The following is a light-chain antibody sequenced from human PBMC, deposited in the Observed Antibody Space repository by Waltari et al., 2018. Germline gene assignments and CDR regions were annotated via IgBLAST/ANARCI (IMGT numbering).Light chain of an antibody. Sequence: QSALTQPASVSRSPGQSITISCPRTSGDVGSYKHVSWYHQPPCKAPKLMIYDFSKRPSGVSNRFSGSKSGNTASLTISGLQAEDEDDYYCSSYTSSSTWVFGGGTKLTVL. CDR3: SSYTSSSTWV. V-gene: IGLV2-14*01. J-gene: IGLJ3*02. CDR1: SGDVGSYKH. CDR2: DFS.